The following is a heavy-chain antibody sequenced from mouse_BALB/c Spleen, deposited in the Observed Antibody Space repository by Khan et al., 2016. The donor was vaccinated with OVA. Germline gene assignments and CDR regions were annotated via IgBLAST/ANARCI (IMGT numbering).Heavy chain of an antibody. D-gene: IGHD2-12*01. V-gene: IGHV9-4*02. CDR3: ARGGAADYRNDGSAMKY. J-gene: IGHJ4*01. CDR2: INTHSGVP. Sequence: QIQLVQSGPELKKPGETVRISCKASGYTFTTAGIQWVQKMPGKGLKWIGWINTHSGVPKYAEDFKGRFAFSLEISVNTAYLQITNLKNEDTATYCCARGGAADYRNDGSAMKYWGQGTSVTVSS. CDR1: GYTFTTAG.